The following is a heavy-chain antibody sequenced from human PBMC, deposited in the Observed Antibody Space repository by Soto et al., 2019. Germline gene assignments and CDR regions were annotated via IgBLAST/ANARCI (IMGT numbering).Heavy chain of an antibody. CDR1: GFTFSSYG. V-gene: IGHV3-33*01. Sequence: GGSLRLSCAASGFTFSSYGMHWVRQAPGKGLEWVAVIWYDGSNKYYADSVKGRFTISRDNSKNTLYLQMNSLRAKDTAVYYCARVLRYFDWSPYGMDVWGQGTTVTVSS. J-gene: IGHJ6*02. CDR3: ARVLRYFDWSPYGMDV. D-gene: IGHD3-9*01. CDR2: IWYDGSNK.